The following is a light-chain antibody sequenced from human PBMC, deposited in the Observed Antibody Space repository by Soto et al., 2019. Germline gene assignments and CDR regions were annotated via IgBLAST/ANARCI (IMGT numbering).Light chain of an antibody. V-gene: IGKV1-6*01. CDR2: AAS. Sequence: AIQMTQSPSSLSASVGDRVTITCRASQDIRNRLGWYQQKPGKAPRLLIYAASSLQSGVPSRFSGSGSGTDFTLTISGLEPEDCATYYCLQDNNHPWTFGQGTKVETK. CDR1: QDIRNR. CDR3: LQDNNHPWT. J-gene: IGKJ1*01.